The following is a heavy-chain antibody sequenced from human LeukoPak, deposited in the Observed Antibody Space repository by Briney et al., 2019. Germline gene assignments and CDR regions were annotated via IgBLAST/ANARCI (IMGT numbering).Heavy chain of an antibody. CDR2: AYYRAKWYN. Sequence: SQTLSLTCAISGDSVSSNSAAWNWIRQSPSGGFEWLVRAYYRAKWYNDYAGSVKNRITVNPDTSKNPFSLQLNSATPEDTAVYYCARETNVNHDRSGYYYFDYWSQGTLVTVSS. CDR1: GDSVSSNSAA. V-gene: IGHV6-1*01. D-gene: IGHD3-22*01. J-gene: IGHJ4*02. CDR3: ARETNVNHDRSGYYYFDY.